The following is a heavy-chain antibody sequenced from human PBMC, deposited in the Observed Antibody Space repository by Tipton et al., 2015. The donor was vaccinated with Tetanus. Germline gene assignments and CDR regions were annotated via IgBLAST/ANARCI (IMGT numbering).Heavy chain of an antibody. Sequence: LSLTCAASGFTFSSYVMTWVRQAPGVGLEWVSSISGSAGSTYYADSVKGRFTISRDNAKNSLYLQMISLRAEDTAVYSCARGMAEASNCGGDCYSDYWGQGTLVTVSS. V-gene: IGHV3-23*01. J-gene: IGHJ4*02. CDR3: ARGMAEASNCGGDCYSDY. CDR1: GFTFSSYV. D-gene: IGHD2-21*02. CDR2: ISGSAGST.